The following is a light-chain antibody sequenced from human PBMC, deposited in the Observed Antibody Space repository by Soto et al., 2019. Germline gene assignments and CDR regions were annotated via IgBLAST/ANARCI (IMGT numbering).Light chain of an antibody. V-gene: IGLV2-8*01. J-gene: IGLJ2*01. CDR3: SSYAGSNVL. Sequence: QSALTQPPSASGSPGQSVTIPCTGTTSDVGGYNFVSWYQQHPDKAPKLIISEVSKRPSGVPDRFSGSKSGNTASLTVSGLQAEDEADYYCSSYAGSNVLFGGGTKLTVL. CDR1: TSDVGGYNF. CDR2: EVS.